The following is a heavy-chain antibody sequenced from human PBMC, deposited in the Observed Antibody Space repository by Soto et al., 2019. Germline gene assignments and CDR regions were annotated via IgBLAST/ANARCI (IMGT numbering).Heavy chain of an antibody. CDR2: FYYSGT. D-gene: IGHD3-3*01. CDR3: TEWSRDS. J-gene: IGHJ4*02. V-gene: IGHV4-39*01. CDR1: GASITSGDYY. Sequence: QLQLQESGPGLVKPSETLSLTCTVSGASITSGDYYWGWIRQPPGKGLEWIGNFYYSGTYYNPSLKSRVTMFLDTSKNQFSLTLNSVTAAATAVYYCTEWSRDSWGQGTLVTVSS.